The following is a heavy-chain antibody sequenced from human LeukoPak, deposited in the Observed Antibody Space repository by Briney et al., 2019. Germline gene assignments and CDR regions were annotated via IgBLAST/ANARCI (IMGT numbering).Heavy chain of an antibody. Sequence: ASLKVSCTASVDVFTAYDIHWVRQAPGQGLQWMACISLYHGSTKYAHTFQGRVIMTRDLSNKTAYMELKRLTSDDTAVYYCAMSPGPVSANDWGQGTLVTVSS. CDR1: VDVFTAYD. V-gene: IGHV1-2*02. J-gene: IGHJ4*02. CDR2: ISLYHGST. CDR3: AMSPGPVSAND. D-gene: IGHD3-10*01.